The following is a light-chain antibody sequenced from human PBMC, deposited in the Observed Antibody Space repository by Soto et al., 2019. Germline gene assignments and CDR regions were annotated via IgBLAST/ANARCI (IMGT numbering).Light chain of an antibody. CDR2: EVS. J-gene: IGLJ2*01. V-gene: IGLV2-14*01. Sequence: QSALTQPASVSGSPGQSITISCTGTSSDVGYYNYVSWYQQHPGKAPKLMIYEVSNRPSGVSNRFSGSKSGNTASLTISGLQAGDEADYYCSSYTSSSTLGVFGGGTKLTVL. CDR3: SSYTSSSTLGV. CDR1: SSDVGYYNY.